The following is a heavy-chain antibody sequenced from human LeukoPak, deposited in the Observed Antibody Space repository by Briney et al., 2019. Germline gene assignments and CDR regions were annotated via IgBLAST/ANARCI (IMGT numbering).Heavy chain of an antibody. CDR2: IYSGGST. Sequence: GGSLRLSCAASGFTVRNNYMSWVRQAPGKGLEWVSVIYSGGSTYYADSVKGRFTISRDNSKNTLYLQMNSLRAEDTAVYFCATGERVVRGDGVDYWGQGTLVTVSS. CDR3: ATGERVVRGDGVDY. J-gene: IGHJ4*02. V-gene: IGHV3-66*01. D-gene: IGHD3-10*01. CDR1: GFTVRNNY.